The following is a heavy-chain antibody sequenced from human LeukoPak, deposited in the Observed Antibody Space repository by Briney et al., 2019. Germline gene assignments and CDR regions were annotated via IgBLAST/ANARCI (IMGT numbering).Heavy chain of an antibody. V-gene: IGHV3-20*04. D-gene: IGHD1-26*01. Sequence: PGGSLRLSCVASGFTFDDHGMSWGRQAPGKGLEWVSGINWNGGSTGYADSVKGRFTISRDNAKNSLYLQMNSLRAEDTALYYCASDGYSGSSHWGQGTLVIVSS. J-gene: IGHJ4*02. CDR1: GFTFDDHG. CDR2: INWNGGST. CDR3: ASDGYSGSSH.